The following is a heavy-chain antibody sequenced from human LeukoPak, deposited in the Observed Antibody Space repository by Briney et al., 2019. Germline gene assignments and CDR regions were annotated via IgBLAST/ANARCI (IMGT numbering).Heavy chain of an antibody. D-gene: IGHD4-23*01. CDR3: ARLDYGGNRGAFDI. J-gene: IGHJ3*02. Sequence: AAVKDSRETSGYTLTTYAMSWVRPAPGQGGEWMGCISTDKGKTGHASKLQGRVTMTTDTSTSTVYMELWRLRSDNTAVYYCARLDYGGNRGAFDIWGQGTMVTVSS. CDR1: GYTLTTYA. CDR2: ISTDKGKT. V-gene: IGHV1-18*01.